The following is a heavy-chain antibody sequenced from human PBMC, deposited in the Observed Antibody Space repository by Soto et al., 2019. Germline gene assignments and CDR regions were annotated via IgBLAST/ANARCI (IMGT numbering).Heavy chain of an antibody. J-gene: IGHJ4*02. CDR2: ISGSGGTT. CDR3: AKNGPDYDDVWGSYRYLFDY. D-gene: IGHD3-16*02. V-gene: IGHV3-23*01. CDR1: GFTFSSYA. Sequence: GGSLRLSCAASGFTFSSYAMSWVRQATGKGLEWVSAISGSGGTTYYADSVKGRFTISRDNSKNTLYLQMNSLRAEDTAVYYCAKNGPDYDDVWGSYRYLFDYWGQGTLVTVSS.